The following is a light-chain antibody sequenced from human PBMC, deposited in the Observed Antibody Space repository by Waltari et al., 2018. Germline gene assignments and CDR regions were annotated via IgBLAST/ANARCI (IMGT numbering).Light chain of an antibody. J-gene: IGKJ2*01. CDR2: GAS. CDR1: QSVSSDS. V-gene: IGKV3-20*01. CDR3: QQYGSSPYT. Sequence: EIVLTQSPDTLSLSPGERATLSCRASQSVSSDSLAWYQQKHGQAPRPLIYGASSRATGIPDRFSGSGSGTDFTLTVSRLEPEDFAVYYCQQYGSSPYTFGQGTKVDIK.